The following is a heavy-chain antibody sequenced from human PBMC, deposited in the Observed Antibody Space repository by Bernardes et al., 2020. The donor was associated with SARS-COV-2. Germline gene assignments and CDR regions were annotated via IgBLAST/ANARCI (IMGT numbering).Heavy chain of an antibody. D-gene: IGHD1-26*01. V-gene: IGHV6-1*01. CDR3: AGSSMGAIDY. J-gene: IGHJ4*02. Sequence: TLSLTCAISGDSVSSNSGAWNWIRQSPSRGLEWLGRTYYRSKWYNDYAVSVKSRVTIKPDTSKNQFSLQLNSVTPEDTAVYYCAGSSMGAIDYWGQGSLVTVSS. CDR2: TYYRSKWYN. CDR1: GDSVSSNSGA.